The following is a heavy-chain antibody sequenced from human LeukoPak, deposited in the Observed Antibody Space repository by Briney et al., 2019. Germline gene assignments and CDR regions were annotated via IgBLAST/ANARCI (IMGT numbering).Heavy chain of an antibody. J-gene: IGHJ4*02. CDR3: ARASRYDSYGRNPADY. D-gene: IGHD5-18*01. CDR1: GFTFSSYS. Sequence: PGGSLRLSCAASGFTFSSYSMNWVRQAPGKGLEWVSSISSSSSYIYYADSVKGRFTISRDNAKNSLYLQMNSLRAEDTAVYYCARASRYDSYGRNPADYWGQGTLVTVSS. CDR2: ISSSSSYI. V-gene: IGHV3-21*01.